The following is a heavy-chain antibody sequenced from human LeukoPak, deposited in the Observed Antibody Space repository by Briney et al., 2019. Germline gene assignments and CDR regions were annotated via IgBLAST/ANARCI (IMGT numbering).Heavy chain of an antibody. CDR2: IWYDGSNE. CDR3: ARGSQSTCGFFAY. J-gene: IGHJ4*02. CDR1: GFTFSNHG. Sequence: GGSLRLSCAASGFTFSNHGMHWVRQAPGKGLQWVAVIWYDGSNEYYTGSVKGRFTIARDNAHNTLYLQMNSLRAEDTAVYYCARGSQSTCGFFAYWGQGTRVTVSS. V-gene: IGHV3-33*01. D-gene: IGHD5-12*01.